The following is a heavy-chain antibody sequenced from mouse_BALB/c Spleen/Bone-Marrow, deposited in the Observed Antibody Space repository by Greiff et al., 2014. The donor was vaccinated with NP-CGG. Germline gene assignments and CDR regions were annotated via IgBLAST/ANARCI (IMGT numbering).Heavy chain of an antibody. CDR1: GYAFTNYL. Sequence: VQLVESGAELVRPGTSVKVSCKASGYAFTNYLIEWVKQRPGQGLEWIGVINPGSGGTNYNEKFKGKATLTADKSSSTAYMQLSSLTSDDSAVCFCARYRYDGTFAYWGQGTLVTVSA. J-gene: IGHJ3*01. CDR3: ARYRYDGTFAY. CDR2: INPGSGGT. D-gene: IGHD2-14*01. V-gene: IGHV1-54*01.